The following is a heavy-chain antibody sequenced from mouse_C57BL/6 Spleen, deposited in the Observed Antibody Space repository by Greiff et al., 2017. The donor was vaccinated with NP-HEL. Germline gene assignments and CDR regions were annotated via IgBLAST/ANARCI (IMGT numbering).Heavy chain of an antibody. CDR3: ARWSNYFDY. V-gene: IGHV1-55*01. J-gene: IGHJ2*01. Sequence: VQLQQPGAELVQPGASVKMSCKASGYTFTSYWITWVKQRPGQGLEWIGDIYPGSGSTNYTQNFKSKATLTVDTSSSTAYMQLSSLTSEDSAVYYGARWSNYFDYWGQGTTVTVSS. CDR1: GYTFTSYW. D-gene: IGHD5-1*01. CDR2: IYPGSGST.